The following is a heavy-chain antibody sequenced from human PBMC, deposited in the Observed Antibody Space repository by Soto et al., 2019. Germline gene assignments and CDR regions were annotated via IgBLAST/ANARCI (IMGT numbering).Heavy chain of an antibody. Sequence: QVQLVESGGGVVQPGRSLRLSCAASGFTFSSYGMHWVRQAPGKGLEWVAVIWYDGSNKYYADSVKGRFTISRDNSKNTLYLQMNSLRSEDTAVYYCARVGDSGYDPGLYFDLWGRGTLVTVSS. J-gene: IGHJ2*01. CDR1: GFTFSSYG. V-gene: IGHV3-33*01. CDR2: IWYDGSNK. CDR3: ARVGDSGYDPGLYFDL. D-gene: IGHD5-12*01.